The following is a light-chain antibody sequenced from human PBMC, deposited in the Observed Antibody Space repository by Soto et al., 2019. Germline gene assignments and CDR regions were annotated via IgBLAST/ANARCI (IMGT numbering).Light chain of an antibody. Sequence: EIVLTQSPGTLSLSPGQRATLSCRASQSVSNSYLAWYQQKPGQAPRLLIYGVSIRATGIPDRFSGSGSGTDFTLTISRLEPEDFAVYYCQQSGGSLYTFGQGTNLEIK. V-gene: IGKV3-20*01. CDR2: GVS. CDR3: QQSGGSLYT. CDR1: QSVSNSY. J-gene: IGKJ2*01.